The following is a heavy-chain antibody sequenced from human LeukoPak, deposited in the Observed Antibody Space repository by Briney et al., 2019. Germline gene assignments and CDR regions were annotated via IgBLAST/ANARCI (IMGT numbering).Heavy chain of an antibody. J-gene: IGHJ5*02. CDR3: ARGQSYRKSQNWFGP. Sequence: SETLSLTCTVSGSSMNGFQWSWIRQPAGKGLEWIGRISTSGNINYTPSLKSRVTMLVDTSKNQFSLKLTSVTAADTAVYFCARGQSYRKSQNWFGPWGQGTLVTVSS. CDR1: GSSMNGFQ. V-gene: IGHV4-4*07. CDR2: ISTSGNI. D-gene: IGHD4-11*01.